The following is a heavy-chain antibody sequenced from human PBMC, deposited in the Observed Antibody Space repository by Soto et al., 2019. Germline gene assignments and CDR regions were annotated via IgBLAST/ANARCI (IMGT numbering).Heavy chain of an antibody. CDR3: ATGRVGSAYALDV. V-gene: IGHV4-4*02. D-gene: IGHD2-15*01. CDR2: IYHSGST. J-gene: IGHJ6*02. CDR1: GGSISSSNW. Sequence: QVQLQESGPGLVKPSGTLSLTCAVSGGSISSSNWWSWVRQPPGKGLEWIGEIYHSGSTNYNPPLKRRGTISVTESKNRSSRKLSSVPAADAAADYCATGRVGSAYALDVWGQGTPVTVSS.